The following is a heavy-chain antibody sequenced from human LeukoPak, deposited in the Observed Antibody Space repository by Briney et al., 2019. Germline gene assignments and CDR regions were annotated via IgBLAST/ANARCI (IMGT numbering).Heavy chain of an antibody. CDR1: GFTFSSYA. Sequence: GGSLRLSCAASGFTFSSYAMHWVRQAPGKGLEWVAVISYDGSNKYYADSVKGRFTISRDNSKNTLYLQMNSLRAEDTAVYYCARGPLGSSGSGDAFDIWGQGTMVTVSS. D-gene: IGHD3-22*01. CDR3: ARGPLGSSGSGDAFDI. J-gene: IGHJ3*02. CDR2: ISYDGSNK. V-gene: IGHV3-30*04.